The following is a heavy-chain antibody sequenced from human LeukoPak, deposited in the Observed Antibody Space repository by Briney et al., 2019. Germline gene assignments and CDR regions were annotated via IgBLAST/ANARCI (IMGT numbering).Heavy chain of an antibody. CDR3: ANSELELRRTYYYYYMDV. D-gene: IGHD1-7*01. Sequence: GASVKVSCMASGGTFSSYAISWVRQAPGQGLEWMGRIIPILGIANYARKFQGRVTITADKSTSTAYMELSSLRSEDTAVYYCANSELELRRTYYYYYMDVWGKGTTVTVSS. CDR2: IIPILGIA. V-gene: IGHV1-69*04. J-gene: IGHJ6*03. CDR1: GGTFSSYA.